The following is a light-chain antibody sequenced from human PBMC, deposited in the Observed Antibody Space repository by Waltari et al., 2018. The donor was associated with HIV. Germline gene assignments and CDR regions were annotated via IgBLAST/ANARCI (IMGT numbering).Light chain of an antibody. CDR1: NIGIKT. J-gene: IGLJ2*01. CDR2: DQT. V-gene: IGLV3-21*02. CDR3: QVWDESSEHVV. Sequence: SYVLTQAPSVSVAPGQAASITCGGNNIGIKTVHWYQQKPGQAPGLVVYDQTDRPSGIPELFSGSNSGNTATLTISRVEAGDEADYYCQVWDESSEHVVFGGGTKVTVL.